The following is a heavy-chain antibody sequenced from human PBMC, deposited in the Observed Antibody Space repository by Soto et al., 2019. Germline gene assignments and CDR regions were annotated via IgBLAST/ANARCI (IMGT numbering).Heavy chain of an antibody. J-gene: IGHJ4*02. CDR3: ARLGGYYQALDS. D-gene: IGHD3-22*01. Sequence: QVQLQESGPGLVKPSETLSLTCTVSSGSINNYYWSWIRQPPGKGLEFIGYIYYSGTTTYNPSTKCRVTISVDTAKNQFSLKLSSVTAADTSVYYCARLGGYYQALDSWGQGTLLTVSS. V-gene: IGHV4-59*08. CDR2: IYYSGTT. CDR1: SGSINNYY.